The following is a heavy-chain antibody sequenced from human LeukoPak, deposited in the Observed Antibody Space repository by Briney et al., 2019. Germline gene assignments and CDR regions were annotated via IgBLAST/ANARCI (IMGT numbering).Heavy chain of an antibody. CDR1: GGSINAYY. Sequence: SETLSLTCTVAGGSINAYYWSWLRQPPGKGLEWIGYISYSGSTNYNPSLKTLQSRVTFSVDTSKNQFSLTLSSVTAADTAVYYCARLQGRGDNYLDFWGQGALVTVSS. D-gene: IGHD7-27*01. CDR3: ARLQGRGDNYLDF. J-gene: IGHJ4*02. CDR2: ISYSGST. V-gene: IGHV4-59*08.